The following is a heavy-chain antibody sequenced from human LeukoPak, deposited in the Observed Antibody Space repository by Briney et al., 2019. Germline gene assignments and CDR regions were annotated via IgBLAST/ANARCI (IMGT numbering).Heavy chain of an antibody. J-gene: IGHJ4*02. CDR1: GYSFTCYW. D-gene: IGHD6-6*01. CDR2: NYPGDSDN. Sequence: GESLKISLKGSGYSFTCYWIDWVRQISGKGLEWRGLNYPGDSDNRYSPSFQGQITILDDKCITTAYLPCGNLKASDTAMYYSASQYSSSAEVDYWGQGTVVTVSS. CDR3: ASQYSSSAEVDY. V-gene: IGHV5-51*01.